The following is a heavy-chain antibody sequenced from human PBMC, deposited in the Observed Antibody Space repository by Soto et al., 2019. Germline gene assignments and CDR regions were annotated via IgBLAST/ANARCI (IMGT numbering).Heavy chain of an antibody. J-gene: IGHJ4*02. D-gene: IGHD1-7*01. CDR1: GFTFSSYA. CDR2: ISGSGGST. Sequence: GGSLRLSCAASGFTFSSYAMSWVRQAPGKGLEWVSAISGSGGSTYYADSVKGRFTISRDNSKNTLCLQMNSLRAEDTAVYYCAEGMELPIAHFDYGGQKTLGTVSS. CDR3: AEGMELPIAHFDY. V-gene: IGHV3-23*01.